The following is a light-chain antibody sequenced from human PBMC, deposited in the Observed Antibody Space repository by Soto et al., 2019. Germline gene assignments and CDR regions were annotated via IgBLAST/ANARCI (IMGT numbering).Light chain of an antibody. CDR3: SSSTSSSTPMV. J-gene: IGLJ1*01. Sequence: QSVLTQPASVSGSPGQSITISCTGTGSDVGGYNYVSWYQQHPGKAPKLMIYEVSNRPSGVSNRFSGSKSGNTASLTISGLQAEDEADYYCSSSTSSSTPMVFGTGTKVTVL. V-gene: IGLV2-14*01. CDR1: GSDVGGYNY. CDR2: EVS.